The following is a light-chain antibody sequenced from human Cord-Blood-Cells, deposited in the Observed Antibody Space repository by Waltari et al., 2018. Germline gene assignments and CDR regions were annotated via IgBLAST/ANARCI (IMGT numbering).Light chain of an antibody. CDR1: SSDVGSYNL. Sequence: QSPLTPPAPGSGSPGPSIPISCPSTSSDVGSYNLVSWYPQHPGKAPKLMNYEGSKRPSGVSNRFSGSKSGNTASLTISGLQAEDEADYYCCSYAGSSTWVFGGGTKLTVL. V-gene: IGLV2-23*01. CDR3: CSYAGSSTWV. J-gene: IGLJ3*02. CDR2: EGS.